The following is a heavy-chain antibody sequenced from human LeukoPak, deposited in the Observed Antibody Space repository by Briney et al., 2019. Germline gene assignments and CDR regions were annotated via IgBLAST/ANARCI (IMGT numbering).Heavy chain of an antibody. Sequence: SETLSLTCTVSGGSISSSNYYWGWIRQPPGKGLEWIGSIYYSGTTYYSSSLKSRVIISVDTSKNQFSLKLSSVTATDTAVYYCARHEAQDCDYWGQGTLVTVSS. J-gene: IGHJ4*02. CDR2: IYYSGTT. V-gene: IGHV4-39*01. D-gene: IGHD2-21*01. CDR1: GGSISSSNYY. CDR3: ARHEAQDCDY.